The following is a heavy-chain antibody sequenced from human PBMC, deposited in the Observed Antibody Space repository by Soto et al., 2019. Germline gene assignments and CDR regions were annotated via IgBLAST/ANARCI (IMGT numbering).Heavy chain of an antibody. V-gene: IGHV1-46*01. J-gene: IGHJ6*02. CDR1: GYTFTSYY. D-gene: IGHD4-4*01. CDR2: INPSGGST. CDR3: ASPTVTPFYYYYGMDV. Sequence: ASVKVSCKASGYTFTSYYMHWLRQAPGQGLEWMGIINPSGGSTSYAQKFQGRVTMTRDTSTSTVYMELSSLRSEDTAVYYCASPTVTPFYYYYGMDVWGQGTTVTVSS.